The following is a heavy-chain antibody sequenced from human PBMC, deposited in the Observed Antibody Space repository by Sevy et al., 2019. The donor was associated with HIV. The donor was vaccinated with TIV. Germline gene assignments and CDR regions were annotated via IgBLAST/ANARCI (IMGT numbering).Heavy chain of an antibody. J-gene: IGHJ4*02. Sequence: GGSLRLSCAASGFTFSSYGMHWVRQAPGKGLEWVAFIRYDGSNKYYADSVKGRLTISRDNSKNTLYLQMNSLRAEDTAVYYCAKDGRRGYYYDSSGFGFDYWGQGTLVTVSS. V-gene: IGHV3-30*02. D-gene: IGHD3-22*01. CDR3: AKDGRRGYYYDSSGFGFDY. CDR2: IRYDGSNK. CDR1: GFTFSSYG.